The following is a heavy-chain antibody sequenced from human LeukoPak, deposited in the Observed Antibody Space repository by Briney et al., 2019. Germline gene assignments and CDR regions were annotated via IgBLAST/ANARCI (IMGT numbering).Heavy chain of an antibody. J-gene: IGHJ4*02. V-gene: IGHV4-39*01. Sequence: PSETLSLTCTVSGGSISSSSYYWGWIRQPPGKGLEWIGSIYYSGSTYYNPSLKSRVTISVDTSKNQFSLKLSSVTAADTAVYYCARRQEWFGELLNFDYWGQGTLVTVSS. D-gene: IGHD3-10*01. CDR2: IYYSGST. CDR1: GGSISSSSYY. CDR3: ARRQEWFGELLNFDY.